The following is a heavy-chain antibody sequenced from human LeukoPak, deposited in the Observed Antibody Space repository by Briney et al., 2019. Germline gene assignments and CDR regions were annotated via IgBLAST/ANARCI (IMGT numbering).Heavy chain of an antibody. J-gene: IGHJ6*03. CDR2: ISAYNGNT. V-gene: IGHV1-18*01. Sequence: ASVKVSCKASGYTFTSYGISWVRQAPGQGLEWMGWISAYNGNTNYAQKLQGRVTMTTDTSTSTAYMELRSLRSDDTAVYYCAGEARYYYYMDVWGKGTTVTVSS. CDR3: AGEARYYYYMDV. CDR1: GYTFTSYG.